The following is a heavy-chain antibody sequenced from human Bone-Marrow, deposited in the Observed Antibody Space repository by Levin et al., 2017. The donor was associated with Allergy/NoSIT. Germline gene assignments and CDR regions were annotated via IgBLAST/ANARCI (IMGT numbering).Heavy chain of an antibody. D-gene: IGHD6-13*01. CDR3: ARDCPHLSYSSTWYYYYGMDV. CDR2: ISDSSSSI. CDR1: GFTFSNSS. J-gene: IGHJ6*02. V-gene: IGHV3-48*02. Sequence: GGSLRLSCAASGFTFSNSSMNWVRQAPGKGLELVSYISDSSSSIFYADSVKGRFTISRDNAKNSLFLQMKRLRDEDTAVYYCARDCPHLSYSSTWYYYYGMDVWGQGTTVTVSS.